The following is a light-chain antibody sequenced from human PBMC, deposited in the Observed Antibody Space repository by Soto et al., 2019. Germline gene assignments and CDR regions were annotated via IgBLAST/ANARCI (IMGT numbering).Light chain of an antibody. CDR2: LEGSGSY. CDR1: SGHSSYI. V-gene: IGLV4-60*03. J-gene: IGLJ2*01. CDR3: ETWGSNTRV. Sequence: QLVLTQSSSASASLGSSVKLTCTLSSGHSSYIIAWHQQRPGKAPRFLMRLEGSGSYNKGSGVPDRFSGSSSGADRYLTISNLQSEDEADYYCETWGSNTRVFGGGTKVTVL.